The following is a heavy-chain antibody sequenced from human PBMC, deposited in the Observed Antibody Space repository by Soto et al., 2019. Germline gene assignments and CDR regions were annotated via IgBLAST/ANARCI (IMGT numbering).Heavy chain of an antibody. CDR3: AAASLGPLWFGELYFDP. CDR1: GFTFTSSA. V-gene: IGHV1-58*01. D-gene: IGHD3-10*01. CDR2: IVVGSGNT. Sequence: QMQLVQSGPEVKKPGTSVKVSCKASGFTFTSSAVQWVRQARGQRLEWIGWIVVGSGNTNYAQKFQERVTITRDMFTSTAYMELSSLRSEDTAVYYCAAASLGPLWFGELYFDPWGQGTLVTVSS. J-gene: IGHJ5*02.